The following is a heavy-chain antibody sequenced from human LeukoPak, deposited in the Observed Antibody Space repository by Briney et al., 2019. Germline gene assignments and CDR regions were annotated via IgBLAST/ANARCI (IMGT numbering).Heavy chain of an antibody. CDR2: INPNSGGT. V-gene: IGHV1-2*02. J-gene: IGHJ5*02. Sequence: ASVKVSCKASGYTFTGYYMHWVRQAPGQGLEWMGWINPNSGGTNYAQKFQGRVTMTRDTSISTAYMELSRLRSDDTAVYYCARVVAATYNWFDPXGQGTLVTVSS. CDR1: GYTFTGYY. D-gene: IGHD2-15*01. CDR3: ARVVAATYNWFDP.